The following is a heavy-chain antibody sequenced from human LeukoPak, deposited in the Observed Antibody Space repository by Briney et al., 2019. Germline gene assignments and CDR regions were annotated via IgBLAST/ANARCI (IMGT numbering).Heavy chain of an antibody. CDR2: INPNSGGT. CDR3: ARVRSWFDAFDI. Sequence: ASVKVSCKASGYTFTGYYMHWVRQAPGQGLEWMEWINPNSGGTNYAQKFQGRVTMTRDTSISTAYMELSRLRSDDTAVYYCARVRSWFDAFDIWGQGTMVTVSS. D-gene: IGHD3-10*01. J-gene: IGHJ3*02. CDR1: GYTFTGYY. V-gene: IGHV1-2*02.